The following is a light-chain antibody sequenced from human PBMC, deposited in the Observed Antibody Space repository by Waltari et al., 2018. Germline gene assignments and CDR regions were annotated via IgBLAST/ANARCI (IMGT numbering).Light chain of an antibody. CDR2: DGS. V-gene: IGLV2-14*01. Sequence: QSALTQPTSVSGSPGQSVTIFCAGTSNDVGGYNSVSWYQEHPGHAPRVIIYDGSDRPSGVSDRFSGSKSGNTASLTISGLQAEDEADYYCSSQSSNDVVLFGGGTKLTVL. J-gene: IGLJ2*01. CDR3: SSQSSNDVVL. CDR1: SNDVGGYNS.